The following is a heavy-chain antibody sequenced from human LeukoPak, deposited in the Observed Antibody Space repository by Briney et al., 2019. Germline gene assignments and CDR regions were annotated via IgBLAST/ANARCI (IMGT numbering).Heavy chain of an antibody. CDR2: FSWDGGST. J-gene: IGHJ4*02. D-gene: IGHD5-18*01. CDR1: GFTL. CDR3: AKDLRRGYSYGFFDY. Sequence: GGSLRLSCAASGFTLTWVRQAPGKGLEWVSLFSWDGGSTYYADSVKGRLTISRDNSKNSLYLQMNSLRTEDTALYYCAKDLRRGYSYGFFDYWGQGTLVTVSS. V-gene: IGHV3-43*01.